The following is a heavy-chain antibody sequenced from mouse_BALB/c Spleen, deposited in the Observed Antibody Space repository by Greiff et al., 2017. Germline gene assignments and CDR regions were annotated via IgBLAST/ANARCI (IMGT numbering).Heavy chain of an antibody. Sequence: VQLPQSGPELEKPGASVKISCKASGYSFTGYNMNWVKQSNGKSLEWIGNIDPYYGGTSYDQKFKGKATLTVDNSSSTAYIQLKSLTSEDSAVYYWAREAPYYGSSLYAMDYWGQGTSVTVSS. CDR1: GYSFTGYN. CDR3: AREAPYYGSSLYAMDY. J-gene: IGHJ4*01. CDR2: IDPYYGGT. D-gene: IGHD1-1*01. V-gene: IGHV1S135*01.